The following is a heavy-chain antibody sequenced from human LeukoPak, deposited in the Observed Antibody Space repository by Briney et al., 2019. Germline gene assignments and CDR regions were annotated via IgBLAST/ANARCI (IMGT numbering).Heavy chain of an antibody. CDR1: GFTFDDYA. D-gene: IGHD6-13*01. Sequence: GGSLRLSCAASGFTFDDYAMHWVRQAPGKGLEWVSGISWNSGSIGYADSVKGRFTISRDNAKNSLYLQMNSLRAEDTALYYCAKALFYGTPLDSSSRPFDYWGQGTLVTVSS. CDR2: ISWNSGSI. CDR3: AKALFYGTPLDSSSRPFDY. V-gene: IGHV3-9*01. J-gene: IGHJ4*02.